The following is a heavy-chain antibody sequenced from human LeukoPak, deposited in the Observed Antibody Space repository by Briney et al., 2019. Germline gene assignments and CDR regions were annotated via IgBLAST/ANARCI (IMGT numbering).Heavy chain of an antibody. CDR1: GFTLSSYV. CDR3: AKGRTVDVNCDY. D-gene: IGHD1-14*01. Sequence: GGSLRLSCAASGFTLSSYVMNWVRQAPGKGLEWVSSISGSGGSAYYAGSVKGRFTISRNNPKNTMSLQVNSLRAEDTAVYYCAKGRTVDVNCDYWGQGTLVTVSS. J-gene: IGHJ4*02. V-gene: IGHV3-23*01. CDR2: ISGSGGSA.